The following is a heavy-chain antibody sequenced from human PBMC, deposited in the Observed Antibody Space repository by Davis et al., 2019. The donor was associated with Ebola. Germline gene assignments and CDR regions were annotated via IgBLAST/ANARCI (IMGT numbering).Heavy chain of an antibody. CDR1: GDSISNGSYS. V-gene: IGHV4-30-2*01. CDR3: ARGRRANYYYYGMDV. CDR2: THYSGSP. D-gene: IGHD6-25*01. Sequence: MPSETLSLTCAVSGDSISNGSYSWNWIRKPPGKGLEWIGYTHYSGSPYYNPSLKSRVTISVDKSKNQFSLRLNSVTAADTAVYYCARGRRANYYYYGMDVWGQGTTVTVSS. J-gene: IGHJ6*02.